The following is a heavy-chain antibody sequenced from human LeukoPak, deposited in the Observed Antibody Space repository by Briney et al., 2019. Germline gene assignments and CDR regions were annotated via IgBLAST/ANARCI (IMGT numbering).Heavy chain of an antibody. Sequence: GGSLRLSCAVSGFTFSGSYMSWVRQAPGKGLEWVSDIDHSGSIIWYADSVKGRFTISRDNAKNSLSLRMNSLRAEDTAVYYCAREGYTSSWYTNYYYYMDVWGKGTTVTVSS. D-gene: IGHD6-13*01. CDR3: AREGYTSSWYTNYYYYMDV. CDR1: GFTFSGSY. CDR2: IDHSGSII. V-gene: IGHV3-11*01. J-gene: IGHJ6*03.